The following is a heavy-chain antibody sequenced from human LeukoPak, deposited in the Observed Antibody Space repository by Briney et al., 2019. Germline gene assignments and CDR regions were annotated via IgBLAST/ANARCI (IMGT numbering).Heavy chain of an antibody. D-gene: IGHD2-8*02. CDR2: ITGTGGRGGI. Sequence: PGGSLRLSCVASGFTYANYAMNWVRQAPGKRLEWVASITGTGGRGGIYYADSVKGRFTISRDNSKNTRFLQMSTLRAEDTAVYHCAKGDRGPCTGVKCYPFDYWGQGTVVTVSS. J-gene: IGHJ4*02. CDR3: AKGDRGPCTGVKCYPFDY. V-gene: IGHV3-23*01. CDR1: GFTYANYA.